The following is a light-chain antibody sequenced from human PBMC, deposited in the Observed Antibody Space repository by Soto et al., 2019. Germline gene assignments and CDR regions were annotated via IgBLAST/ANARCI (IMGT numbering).Light chain of an antibody. J-gene: IGKJ4*01. V-gene: IGKV3-15*01. CDR2: DAS. CDR3: QQYTNWPPLT. Sequence: EIVMTQSPATLSVSPGEGATLSCRASQSVHSDLAWYQQKPGQAPRLLIYDASTRATGIPARFSGSGSGTEFTLTIRSLQSEDFAVYYCQQYTNWPPLTFGGGTKVDI. CDR1: QSVHSD.